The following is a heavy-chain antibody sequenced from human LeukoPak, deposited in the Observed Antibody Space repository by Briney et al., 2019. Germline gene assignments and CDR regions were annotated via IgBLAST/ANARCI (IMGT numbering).Heavy chain of an antibody. J-gene: IGHJ4*02. CDR3: AKVSPGDIVVVPAALDY. D-gene: IGHD2-2*01. Sequence: GGSLRLSCAASGFTFSSYGMHWVRQAPGKGLEWVAVISYDGSNKYSADSVKGRFTISRDNSKNTLYLQMNSLRAEDTAVYYCAKVSPGDIVVVPAALDYWGQGTLVTVSS. CDR1: GFTFSSYG. CDR2: ISYDGSNK. V-gene: IGHV3-30*18.